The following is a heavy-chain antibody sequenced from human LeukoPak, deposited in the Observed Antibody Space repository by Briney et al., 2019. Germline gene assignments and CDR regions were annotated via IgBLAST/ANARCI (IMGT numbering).Heavy chain of an antibody. CDR2: IYSGGST. D-gene: IGHD5-12*01. CDR1: GFTASSNY. J-gene: IGHJ4*02. V-gene: IGHV3-53*01. CDR3: ARTYSGYDRHFDY. Sequence: GGSLRLSCAAPGFTASSNYMSWVRQAPGKGLEWVSVIYSGGSTYYADSVKGRFTISRDNSKNTLYLQMNSLRAEDTAVYYCARTYSGYDRHFDYWGQGTLVTVSS.